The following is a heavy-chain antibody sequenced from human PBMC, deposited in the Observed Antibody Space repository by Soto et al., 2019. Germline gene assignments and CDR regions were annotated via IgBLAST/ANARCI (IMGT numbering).Heavy chain of an antibody. Sequence: SETLSLTCAVYGGSFSGYYWSWIRQPPVKGLEWIGEINHSGGTNYNPSLKSRVTISVDTSKNQFSLKLSSATAADTAVYYCARISAYHFDYWGQGTLVTVSS. CDR1: GGSFSGYY. CDR2: INHSGGT. CDR3: ARISAYHFDY. J-gene: IGHJ4*02. D-gene: IGHD3-16*01. V-gene: IGHV4-34*01.